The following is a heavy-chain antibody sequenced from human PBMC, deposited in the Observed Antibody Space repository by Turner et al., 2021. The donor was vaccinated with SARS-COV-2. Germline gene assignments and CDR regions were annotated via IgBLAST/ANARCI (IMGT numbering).Heavy chain of an antibody. CDR3: ARDLGGTSSLGGYFDY. CDR1: GFTVSSNY. V-gene: IGHV3-66*02. CDR2: IYSGGST. J-gene: IGHJ4*02. Sequence: DVQLVASGGGLVQPGGSLRLSCAASGFTVSSNYMNWVRQAPGKGLEWVSVIYSGGSTYYADSVKGRFTISRDNSKNTLYLQMNSLRAEDTALYYCARDLGGTSSLGGYFDYWGQGTLVTVSS. D-gene: IGHD2-2*01.